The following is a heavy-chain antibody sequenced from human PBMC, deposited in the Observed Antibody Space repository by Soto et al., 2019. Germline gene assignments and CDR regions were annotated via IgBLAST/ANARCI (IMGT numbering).Heavy chain of an antibody. V-gene: IGHV3-23*01. CDR1: GFTFSSYA. D-gene: IGHD3-10*01. J-gene: IGHJ4*02. CDR3: AKDYYYGSGSYYTLEYFDY. CDR2: ISGSGGST. Sequence: WWSLRLSCAASGFTFSSYAMSWVRQAPGKGLEWVSAISGSGGSTYYADSVKGRFTISRDNSKNTLYLQMNSLRAEDTAVYYCAKDYYYGSGSYYTLEYFDYWGQGTLVTVSS.